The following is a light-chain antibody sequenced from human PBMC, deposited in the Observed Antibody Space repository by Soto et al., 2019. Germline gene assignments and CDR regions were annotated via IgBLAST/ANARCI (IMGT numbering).Light chain of an antibody. V-gene: IGKV1-39*01. CDR2: AAS. CDR1: QSISNC. Sequence: IQVTQSPPSLSATVGDRVTITCRASQSISNCLNWYKQKPGKAPELLIYAASTLQSGVPSRFSGSGSGTDFTLTISSLQPEDSAAYYCQQSHSSPLTFGAGTKVDI. CDR3: QQSHSSPLT. J-gene: IGKJ3*01.